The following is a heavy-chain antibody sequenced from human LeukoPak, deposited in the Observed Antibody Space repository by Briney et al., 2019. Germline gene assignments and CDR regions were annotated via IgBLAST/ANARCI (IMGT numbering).Heavy chain of an antibody. CDR3: ARRLRTQGWYFDL. CDR1: GGSIGSGDFY. J-gene: IGHJ2*01. V-gene: IGHV4-30-4*01. CDR2: IYYSGST. Sequence: SETLSLTCTVSGGSIGSGDFYWSWIRQPPGKGLEWIGCIYYSGSTYYNPSLKSRVTISVDTSKNQFSLKLSSVTAADTAVYYCARRLRTQGWYFDLWGRGTLVTVSS. D-gene: IGHD3-16*01.